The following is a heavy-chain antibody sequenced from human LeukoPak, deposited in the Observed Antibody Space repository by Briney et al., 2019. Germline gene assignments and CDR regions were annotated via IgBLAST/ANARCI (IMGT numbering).Heavy chain of an antibody. D-gene: IGHD6-6*01. CDR3: AKDPNSSSSEIGY. J-gene: IGHJ4*02. CDR2: ISGSGGST. Sequence: SGGSLRLPCAASGFTFSSYAMSWVRQAPGKGLEWVSVISGSGGSTYYADSVKGRLTISRDNSKNTLYLQISSLRAEDTAVYYCAKDPNSSSSEIGYWGPGTLVTVSS. V-gene: IGHV3-23*01. CDR1: GFTFSSYA.